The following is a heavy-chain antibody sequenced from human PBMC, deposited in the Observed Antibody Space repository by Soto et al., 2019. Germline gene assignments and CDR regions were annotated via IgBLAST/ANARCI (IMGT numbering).Heavy chain of an antibody. V-gene: IGHV3-11*05. CDR1: GLTFSDYY. CDR2: ITSSGDYT. J-gene: IGHJ6*02. Sequence: QVQLVESGGGLVKPGGSLRLSCAASGLTFSDYYVSWIRQAPGKGLEWVSYITSSGDYTKYADSVRGRFTISRDNAKNSLYLQMNSLRADDTAVYYCARELDGIDVWGQGTTVIVSS. CDR3: ARELDGIDV.